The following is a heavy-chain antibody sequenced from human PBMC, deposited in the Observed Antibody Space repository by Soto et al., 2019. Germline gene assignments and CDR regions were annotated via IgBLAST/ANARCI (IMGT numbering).Heavy chain of an antibody. V-gene: IGHV3-73*01. J-gene: IGHJ1*01. CDR2: IRSKANSYAT. D-gene: IGHD4-17*01. CDR1: GFTFSGSA. CDR3: TWTCYGDYVFRYFQH. Sequence: GGSLRLSCAASGFTFSGSAMHWVRQASGKGLEWVGRIRSKANSYATAYAASVKGRFTISRDDSKNTAYLQMNSLKTEDTAVYYCTWTCYGDYVFRYFQHWGQGTLVTVSS.